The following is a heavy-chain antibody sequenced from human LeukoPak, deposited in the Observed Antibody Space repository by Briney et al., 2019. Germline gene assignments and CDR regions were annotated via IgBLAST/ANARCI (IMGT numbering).Heavy chain of an antibody. J-gene: IGHJ3*02. D-gene: IGHD3-22*01. Sequence: GGSLRLSCAASGFTFSSYGMHWVRQAPGKGLEWVAFIRYDGSNKYYADSVKGRFTISRDNSRNTLYLQMNSLRAEDTAVYYCAKDREMVVVKDDFDIWGQGTMVTVSS. CDR3: AKDREMVVVKDDFDI. CDR2: IRYDGSNK. CDR1: GFTFSSYG. V-gene: IGHV3-30*02.